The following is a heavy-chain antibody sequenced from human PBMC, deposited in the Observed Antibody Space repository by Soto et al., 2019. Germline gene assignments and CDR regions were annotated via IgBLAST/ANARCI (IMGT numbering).Heavy chain of an antibody. CDR3: ARQGKDGHNQGYGMDV. V-gene: IGHV5-51*01. J-gene: IGHJ6*02. CDR1: GDSFNTYW. Sequence: GESLKISCKGSGDSFNTYWIAWVRQMPGKGLEWMGITHPGDSETRYSPSFEGQVTISADKSISTAYLQWSSLKASDTAMYYCARQGKDGHNQGYGMDVWGQGTTVTVSS. CDR2: THPGDSET.